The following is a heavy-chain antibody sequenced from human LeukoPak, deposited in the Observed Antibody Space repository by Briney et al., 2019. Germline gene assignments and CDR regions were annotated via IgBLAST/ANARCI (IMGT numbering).Heavy chain of an antibody. Sequence: GGSLRLSCAASGFTFSSYAMSWVRQAPGKGLEWVSAISGSGGSTYYADSVKGRFTISRDNSKNTLYLQMNSLRAEDTAVYYCPYYDSGGPLDYWGQGTLVTVSS. J-gene: IGHJ4*02. CDR2: ISGSGGST. D-gene: IGHD3-22*01. CDR1: GFTFSSYA. CDR3: PYYDSGGPLDY. V-gene: IGHV3-23*01.